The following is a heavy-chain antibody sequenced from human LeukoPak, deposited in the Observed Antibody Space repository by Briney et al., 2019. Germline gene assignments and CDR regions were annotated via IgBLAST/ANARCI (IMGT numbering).Heavy chain of an antibody. CDR1: GFTFSSFS. D-gene: IGHD6-13*01. V-gene: IGHV3-48*02. J-gene: IGHJ5*02. CDR3: ARDPSVAATGWGRWFDH. Sequence: GGSLRLSCAASGFTFSSFSMNWVRQSPGKGLEWLSYMSGSSSTIYYADSVKGRFTISRDNAKNSLYLQMNRLRDEDTAVYYCARDPSVAATGWGRWFDHWGQGTLVTVSS. CDR2: MSGSSSTI.